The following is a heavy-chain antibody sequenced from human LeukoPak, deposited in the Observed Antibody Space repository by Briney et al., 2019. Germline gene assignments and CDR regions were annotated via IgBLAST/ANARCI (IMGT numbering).Heavy chain of an antibody. Sequence: GGSLRLSCAASGFIFSNYAMHWVRQAPGKGLEWVALISYDGSNKYYADSVKGRFTISRDNAKNSLYLQMNSLRAEDTAVYYCARGHRPSYDSSGYPDYWGQGTLVTVSS. J-gene: IGHJ4*02. CDR2: ISYDGSNK. CDR3: ARGHRPSYDSSGYPDY. CDR1: GFIFSNYA. D-gene: IGHD3-22*01. V-gene: IGHV3-30*04.